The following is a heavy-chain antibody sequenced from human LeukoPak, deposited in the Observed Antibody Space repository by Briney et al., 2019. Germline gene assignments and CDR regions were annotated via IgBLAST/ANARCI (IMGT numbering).Heavy chain of an antibody. J-gene: IGHJ5*02. CDR3: ARDPSSGWYLKGWFDP. CDR1: GFTFSSYS. V-gene: IGHV3-21*01. Sequence: PEGSLRLSCAASGFTFSSYSMNWVRQAPGKGLEWVSSISSSSNYIYYADSVKGRFTISRDNAKNSLYLQMNSLRAEDTAVYYCARDPSSGWYLKGWFDPWGQGTLVTVSS. CDR2: ISSSSNYI. D-gene: IGHD6-19*01.